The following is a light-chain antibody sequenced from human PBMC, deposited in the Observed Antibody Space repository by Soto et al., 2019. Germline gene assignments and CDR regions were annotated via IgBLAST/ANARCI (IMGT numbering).Light chain of an antibody. J-gene: IGKJ2*01. V-gene: IGKV1-5*03. Sequence: DIQMTQSPSTLSASVGDRVTITCRASQSIDTALAWYQQKPGKAPNLLIYKASNLESGVPSRFSGSGSGTEFTLTISSLQPDDFATYYCQQYYSYLTFGQGTKVDI. CDR3: QQYYSYLT. CDR1: QSIDTA. CDR2: KAS.